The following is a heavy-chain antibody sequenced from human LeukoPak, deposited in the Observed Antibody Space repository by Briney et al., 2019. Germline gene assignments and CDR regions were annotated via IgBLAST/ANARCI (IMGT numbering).Heavy chain of an antibody. V-gene: IGHV1-69*13. J-gene: IGHJ4*02. D-gene: IGHD3-22*01. CDR1: GYTFTSYY. CDR3: ARHHYYDSSGYHAFDY. CDR2: IIPIFGTA. Sequence: ASVKVSCKASGYTFTSYYMHWVRQAPGQGLEWMGGIIPIFGTANYAQKFQGRVTITADESTSTAYMELSSLRSEDTAVYYCARHHYYDSSGYHAFDYWGQGTLVTVSS.